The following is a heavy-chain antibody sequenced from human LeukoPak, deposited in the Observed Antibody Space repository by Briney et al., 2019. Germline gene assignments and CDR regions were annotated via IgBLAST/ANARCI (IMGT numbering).Heavy chain of an antibody. CDR2: IIPIFGTA. J-gene: IGHJ6*03. D-gene: IGHD3-10*01. CDR3: ARDQPPGYYYYYMDV. V-gene: IGHV1-69*05. Sequence: ASVKVSCKASGGTFSSYAISWVRQAPGQGLEWMGGIIPIFGTANYAQKFQGRVTITTDESTSTAYMELSSLRSADTAVYYCARDQPPGYYYYYMDVWGKGTTVTVSS. CDR1: GGTFSSYA.